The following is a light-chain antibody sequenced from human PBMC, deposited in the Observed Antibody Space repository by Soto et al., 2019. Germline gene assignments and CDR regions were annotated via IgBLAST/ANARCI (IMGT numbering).Light chain of an antibody. J-gene: IGLJ2*01. V-gene: IGLV1-44*01. CDR3: ASWDDRLYGVL. CDR2: NNN. Sequence: QSVLTQPPSVSGTPGQRVTVSCSGSRSNIGSNAVNWYQQLPGTAPKLLIYNNNQRPSGVPDRFSGSKSGTSASLAISGLQSEDEADYYCASWDDRLYGVLFGGGTKLTVL. CDR1: RSNIGSNA.